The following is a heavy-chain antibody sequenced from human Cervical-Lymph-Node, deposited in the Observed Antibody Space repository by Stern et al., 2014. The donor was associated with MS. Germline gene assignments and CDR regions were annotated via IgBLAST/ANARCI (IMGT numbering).Heavy chain of an antibody. D-gene: IGHD1-14*01. V-gene: IGHV3-72*01. CDR2: SRNKAKGYTT. CDR1: GFTFSDHS. J-gene: IGHJ4*02. Sequence: EVQLVESGGGLVQPGGSLRLSCAVSGFTFSDHSMDWVRQAPGKGLEWVARSRNKAKGYTTDYAATVKDRCTISRDESKNSLYLQMNSLRTEDTAVYYCARDSTGDYWGQGTLVTVSS. CDR3: ARDSTGDY.